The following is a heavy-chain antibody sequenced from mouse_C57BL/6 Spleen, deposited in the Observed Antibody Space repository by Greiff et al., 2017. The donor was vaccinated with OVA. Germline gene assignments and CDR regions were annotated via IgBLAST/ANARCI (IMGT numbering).Heavy chain of an antibody. V-gene: IGHV5-16*01. J-gene: IGHJ1*03. CDR3: ARALITTVVATDYWYFDV. D-gene: IGHD1-1*01. Sequence: EVQVVESEGGLVQPGSSMKLSCTASGFTFSDYYMAWVRQVPEKGLEWVANINYDGSSTYYLDSLKSRFIISRDNAKNILYLQMSSLKSEDTATYYCARALITTVVATDYWYFDVWGTGTTVTVSS. CDR2: INYDGSST. CDR1: GFTFSDYY.